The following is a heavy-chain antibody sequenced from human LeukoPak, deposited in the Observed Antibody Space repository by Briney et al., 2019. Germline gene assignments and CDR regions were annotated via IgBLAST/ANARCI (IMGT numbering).Heavy chain of an antibody. CDR2: TNSGRSSI. V-gene: IGHV3-74*01. CDR1: GFTFSSYS. D-gene: IGHD3-10*01. Sequence: GGSLRLSCAASGFTFSSYSMNWVRQAPGKGLVWVSYTNSGRSSISYADSVKGRFTISRANAKNSLYLQMNSLRAEDTAVDYCARDPIKPTLLWFGDTGGLFDYWGQGTLVTASS. J-gene: IGHJ4*02. CDR3: ARDPIKPTLLWFGDTGGLFDY.